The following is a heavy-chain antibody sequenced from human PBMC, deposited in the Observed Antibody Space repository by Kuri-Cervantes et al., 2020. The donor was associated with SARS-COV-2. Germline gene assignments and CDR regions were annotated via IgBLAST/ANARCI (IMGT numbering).Heavy chain of an antibody. CDR2: IYTSGST. CDR3: ARVVPAADEGLYYYYMDV. J-gene: IGHJ6*03. Sequence: SETLSLTCTVSGGSISSYYWSWIRQPAGKGLEWIGGIYTSGSTNYNPSRKSRVTMSVDTSKNQFSLKLSSVTAADTAVYYCARVVPAADEGLYYYYMDVWGKGTTVTVSS. CDR1: GGSISSYY. D-gene: IGHD2-2*01. V-gene: IGHV4-4*07.